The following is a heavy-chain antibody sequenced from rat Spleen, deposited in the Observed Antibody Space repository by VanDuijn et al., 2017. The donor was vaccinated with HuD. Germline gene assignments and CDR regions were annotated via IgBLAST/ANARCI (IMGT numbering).Heavy chain of an antibody. CDR3: TTGVSYPGITDYFDY. CDR1: GFTFSRYW. J-gene: IGHJ2*01. Sequence: EVQLVETGGGLVQPGRSLKLSCEASGFTFSRYWMYWVRQAPGKGLEWVSSIVPEGGRTYYPDSVKGRFTISRDNAKSTLYLQMDSLRSEDTATYYCTTGVSYPGITDYFDYWGQGVMVTVSS. CDR2: IVPEGGRT. V-gene: IGHV5-58*01. D-gene: IGHD1-4*01.